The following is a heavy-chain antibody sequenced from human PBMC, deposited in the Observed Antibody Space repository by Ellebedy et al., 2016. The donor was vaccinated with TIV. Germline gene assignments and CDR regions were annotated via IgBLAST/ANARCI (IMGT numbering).Heavy chain of an antibody. V-gene: IGHV4-59*01. Sequence: SETLSLTCTVPGGSISSYYWSWIRQPPGKGLEWIGGYVYNSRTTNYNPSLRSRVTISEATAKKHFFLRLTSVTAADTAVYYCARHGDVTFGGFIDPFDSWGQGAQVTVSS. J-gene: IGHJ4*02. CDR1: GGSISSYY. CDR3: ARHGDVTFGGFIDPFDS. D-gene: IGHD3-16*02. CDR2: VYNSRTT.